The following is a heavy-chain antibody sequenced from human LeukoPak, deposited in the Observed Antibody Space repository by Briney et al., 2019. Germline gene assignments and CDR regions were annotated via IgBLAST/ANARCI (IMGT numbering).Heavy chain of an antibody. CDR2: IIPIFGTA. V-gene: IGHV1-69*05. CDR1: GGTFSSYA. CDR3: ARDLGYCSSTSCYELDY. D-gene: IGHD2-2*01. Sequence: ASVKVSCKASGGTFSSYAISWVRQAPGQGLEWMGGIIPIFGTANYAQKFQGRVTITTDESTSTAYMELSSLRSEDTAVYYCARDLGYCSSTSCYELDYWGQGTLVTASS. J-gene: IGHJ4*02.